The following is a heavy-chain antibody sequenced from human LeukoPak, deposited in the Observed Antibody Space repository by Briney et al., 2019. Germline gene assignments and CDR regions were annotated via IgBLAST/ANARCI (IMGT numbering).Heavy chain of an antibody. D-gene: IGHD6-6*01. Sequence: ASVTVSCKASGYTFTGYYMHWVRQARGKGLEGMGRINPNSGGTNYAQKFQGRVTMTRDTSISTAYMELSRLRSDDTAVYYCARGPPYSSSSGRDYWGQGTLVTVSS. CDR1: GYTFTGYY. J-gene: IGHJ4*02. CDR2: INPNSGGT. V-gene: IGHV1-2*06. CDR3: ARGPPYSSSSGRDY.